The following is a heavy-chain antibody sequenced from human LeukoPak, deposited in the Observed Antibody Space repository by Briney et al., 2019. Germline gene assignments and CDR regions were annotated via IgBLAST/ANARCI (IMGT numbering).Heavy chain of an antibody. CDR3: AKSRASPLHMDV. J-gene: IGHJ6*03. CDR2: LTGSSGTA. CDR1: GFTFDDYA. V-gene: IGHV3-23*01. Sequence: GRSLRLSCAASGFTFDDYAMHWVRQAPGKGLEWVSGLTGSSGTAYYAGSVRGRFSISRDDSKNTVYLQMTSLRVDDTAIYYCAKSRASPLHMDVWGKGATVTVSS. D-gene: IGHD2-15*01.